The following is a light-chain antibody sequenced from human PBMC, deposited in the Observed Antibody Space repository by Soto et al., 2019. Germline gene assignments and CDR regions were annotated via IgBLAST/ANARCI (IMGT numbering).Light chain of an antibody. Sequence: EILMTQSPVTLSVSPGERVTLSCRASQSVSDNLAWYQQKPGQAPSLLIYGAFTRATGVPARFGGAGSGTEFTLTISSLQSEDFALYYCQQYNDWPLTFGQGTKVEI. CDR1: QSVSDN. CDR2: GAF. CDR3: QQYNDWPLT. J-gene: IGKJ1*01. V-gene: IGKV3-15*01.